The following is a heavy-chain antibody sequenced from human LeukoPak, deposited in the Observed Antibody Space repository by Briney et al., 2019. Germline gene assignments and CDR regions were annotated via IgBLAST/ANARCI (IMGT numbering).Heavy chain of an antibody. J-gene: IGHJ4*02. CDR3: ARLNGGY. D-gene: IGHD3-10*01. V-gene: IGHV4-59*08. CDR1: GGSISSYY. CDR2: IYYSGST. Sequence: PSETLSLTCTVSGGSISSYYWSWIRQPPGKGLEWIGYIYYSGSTNYNPPLKSRVTISVDTSKNQFSLKLRSVTAADTAVYYCARLNGGYWGQGTLVTVSS.